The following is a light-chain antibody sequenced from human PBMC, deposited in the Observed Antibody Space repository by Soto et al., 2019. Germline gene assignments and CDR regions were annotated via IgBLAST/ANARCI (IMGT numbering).Light chain of an antibody. CDR3: LLFYGGAGV. CDR2: SAD. Sequence: QTVVTQEPSMTVFPGGAGTLTCASTSGAVTSDYYPNWFLQKPGQPPRALIYSADNKHSWTPARFSGSLLGGKAALTLSGVQPEDEAEYYCLLFYGGAGVFGGGTKVTVL. CDR1: SGAVTSDYY. V-gene: IGLV7-43*01. J-gene: IGLJ3*02.